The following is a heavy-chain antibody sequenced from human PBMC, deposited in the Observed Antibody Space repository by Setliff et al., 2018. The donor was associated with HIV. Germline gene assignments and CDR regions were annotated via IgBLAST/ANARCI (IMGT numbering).Heavy chain of an antibody. J-gene: IGHJ3*02. CDR1: GYSFTTSW. Sequence: PGESLKISCKGSGYSFTTSWISWVRQMPGKGLEWMGRIDPSDSYTNYSPSFQGHVTISVDRSITTAYVQWRSLKASDTAMYYCARMGEYSSSGGAFDIWGQGTMVTVSS. CDR3: ARMGEYSSSGGAFDI. CDR2: IDPSDSYT. D-gene: IGHD6-6*01. V-gene: IGHV5-10-1*01.